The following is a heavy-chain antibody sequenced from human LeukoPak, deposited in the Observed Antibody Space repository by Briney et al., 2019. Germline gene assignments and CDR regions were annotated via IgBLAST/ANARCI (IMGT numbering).Heavy chain of an antibody. Sequence: GGSLRLSCAASGFTFSSYAMSWVRQAPGKGPEWVSAISGSGGSTYYADSVKGRFTISRDNSKNTLYLQMNSLRAEDTAVYYCTKNNPMIVVSFDYWGQGTLVTVSS. D-gene: IGHD3-22*01. CDR3: TKNNPMIVVSFDY. CDR1: GFTFSSYA. V-gene: IGHV3-23*01. J-gene: IGHJ4*02. CDR2: ISGSGGST.